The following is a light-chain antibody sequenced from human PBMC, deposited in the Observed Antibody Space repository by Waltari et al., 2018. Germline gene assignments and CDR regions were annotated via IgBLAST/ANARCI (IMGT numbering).Light chain of an antibody. J-gene: IGKJ5*01. CDR3: QQSYSTPRT. V-gene: IGKV1-39*01. Sequence: DIQMTQSPSSLSASVGDRVTITCRASQSISSYLNWYQQKPGKAPKLLIDAASSLQSGVPSRFSGSGSGTEFTLTISSLQPEDFATYYCQQSYSTPRTFGQGTRLEIK. CDR2: AAS. CDR1: QSISSY.